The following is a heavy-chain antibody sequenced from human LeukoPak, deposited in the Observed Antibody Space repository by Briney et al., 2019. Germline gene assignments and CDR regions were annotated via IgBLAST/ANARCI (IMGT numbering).Heavy chain of an antibody. CDR2: IYYSGST. D-gene: IGHD3-16*02. CDR1: GGSISSSSYY. J-gene: IGHJ4*02. CDR3: ARIKYYDYVWGSYRSYYFDY. V-gene: IGHV4-39*01. Sequence: SETLSLTCTVSGGSISSSSYYWGWIRQPPGKGLEWIGSIYYSGSTYYNPSLKSRGTISVDTSKNQFSLKLSSVTAADTAVYYCARIKYYDYVWGSYRSYYFDYWGQGTLVTVSS.